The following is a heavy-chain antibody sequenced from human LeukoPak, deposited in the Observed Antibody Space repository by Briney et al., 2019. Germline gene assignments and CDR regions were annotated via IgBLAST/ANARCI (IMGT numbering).Heavy chain of an antibody. CDR2: INPNSGGT. Sequence: ASVKVSCEASGYTFTGYYMHWVRQAPGQGLEWMGWINPNSGGTNYAQKFQGRVTITRDTSISTAYMELSRLRSDDTAVYYCASKLGSGWYRAFDYWGQGTLVTVSS. J-gene: IGHJ4*02. D-gene: IGHD6-19*01. CDR3: ASKLGSGWYRAFDY. V-gene: IGHV1-2*02. CDR1: GYTFTGYY.